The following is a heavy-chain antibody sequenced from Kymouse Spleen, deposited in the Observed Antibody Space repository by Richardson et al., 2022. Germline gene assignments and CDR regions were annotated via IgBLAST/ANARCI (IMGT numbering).Heavy chain of an antibody. D-gene: IGHD7-27*02. CDR3: AKEELGWYYYGMDV. CDR2: ISYDGSNK. Sequence: QVQLVESGGGVVQPGRSLRLSCAASGFTFSSYGMHWVRQAPGKGLEWVAVISYDGSNKYYADSVKGRFTISRDNSKNTLYLQMNSLRAEDTAVYYCAKEELGWYYYGMDVWGQGTTVTVSS. J-gene: IGHJ6*02. CDR1: GFTFSSYG. V-gene: IGHV3-30*18.